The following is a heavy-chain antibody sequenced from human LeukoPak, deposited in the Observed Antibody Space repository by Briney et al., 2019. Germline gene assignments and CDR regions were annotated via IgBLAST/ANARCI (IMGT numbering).Heavy chain of an antibody. V-gene: IGHV3-23*01. Sequence: GVSLRLSCAASGFTFSKYVMRWVRQAPGKGLEWVSSISTGGVSTYYAASVKGRFTISRDNSKNTLYLQMHSLRAEHTSVYYCAKDARAYGSGPLAYWGQGTLVTVFS. CDR2: ISTGGVST. CDR3: AKDARAYGSGPLAY. CDR1: GFTFSKYV. D-gene: IGHD3-10*01. J-gene: IGHJ4*02.